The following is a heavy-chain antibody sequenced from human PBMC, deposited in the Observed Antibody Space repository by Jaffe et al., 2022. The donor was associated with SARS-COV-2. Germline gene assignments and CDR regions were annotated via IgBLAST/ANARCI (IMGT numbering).Heavy chain of an antibody. J-gene: IGHJ6*02. D-gene: IGHD1-26*01. Sequence: EVQLVESGGGLVKPGRSLRLSCTASGFTFGDYAMSWFRQAPGKGLEWVGFIRSKAYGGTTEYAASVKGRFTISRDDSKSIAYLQMNSLKTEDTAVYYCTRDVGWELRTRGMDVWGQGTTVTVSS. CDR1: GFTFGDYA. CDR3: TRDVGWELRTRGMDV. V-gene: IGHV3-49*05. CDR2: IRSKAYGGTT.